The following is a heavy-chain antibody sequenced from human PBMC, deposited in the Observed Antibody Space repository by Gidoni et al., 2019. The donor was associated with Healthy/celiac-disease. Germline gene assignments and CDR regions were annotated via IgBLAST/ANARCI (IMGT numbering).Heavy chain of an antibody. J-gene: IGHJ3*02. V-gene: IGHV3-15*01. CDR1: GFTCSKPC. CDR2: IKSRTDGGTT. D-gene: IGHD2-15*01. Sequence: EVQLVESGGGLVKPGGSLRLSCAASGFTCSKPCVSLVRQDTGKRLEWVGRIKSRTDGGTTYYAAPVKCRFTISRDDSKTTLYLQMNSLKTEDTAVYYCTTDPNAATRDHDAFDIWGQGTMVTVSS. CDR3: TTDPNAATRDHDAFDI.